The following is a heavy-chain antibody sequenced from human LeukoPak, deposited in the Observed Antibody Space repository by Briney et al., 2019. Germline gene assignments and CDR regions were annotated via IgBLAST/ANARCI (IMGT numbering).Heavy chain of an antibody. D-gene: IGHD3-10*01. CDR3: ARDNYGSGNSNWFDP. V-gene: IGHV1-46*01. Sequence: GASVKVSCKASGYTFTSYYMHWVRQAPGQGLEWMGIINPSGGSTSYAQKFQGRVTITADESTSTAYMELSSLRSEDTAVYYCARDNYGSGNSNWFDPWGQGTLVTVSS. CDR1: GYTFTSYY. CDR2: INPSGGST. J-gene: IGHJ5*02.